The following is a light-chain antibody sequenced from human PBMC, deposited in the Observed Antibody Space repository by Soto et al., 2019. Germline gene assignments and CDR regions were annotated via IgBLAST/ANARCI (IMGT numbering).Light chain of an antibody. CDR3: SSYTRSGVYV. CDR2: DVS. Sequence: QSVLTRPASVSGSAGESITIPCTGTSSDVGGYNAVSWYQQHPGRAPKLMIYDVSNRPSGISNRFSGSKSGSTASLTISGLQAEDDADYYCSSYTRSGVYVFGAGTKVTVL. V-gene: IGLV2-14*01. CDR1: SSDVGGYNA. J-gene: IGLJ1*01.